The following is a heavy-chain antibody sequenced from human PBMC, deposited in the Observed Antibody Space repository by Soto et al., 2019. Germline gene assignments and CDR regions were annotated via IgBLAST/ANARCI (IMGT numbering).Heavy chain of an antibody. CDR3: ATMGTPATGLYYFDY. Sequence: PSQTLRLPCTVSAGFLSRRYRNWTRPPPGKGREWIGDVYYGGSTDDTPSRKSRVTISIDTSKNQFSLKLSSVTAADTAVYYCATMGTPATGLYYFDYWGQGTRVTVS. J-gene: IGHJ4*02. CDR1: AGFLSRRY. CDR2: VYYGGST. V-gene: IGHV4-59*08. D-gene: IGHD1-7*01.